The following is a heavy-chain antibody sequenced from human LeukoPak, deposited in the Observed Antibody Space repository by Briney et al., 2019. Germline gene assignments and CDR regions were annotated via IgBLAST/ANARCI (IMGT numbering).Heavy chain of an antibody. CDR3: ARESDGYNYEPFDY. V-gene: IGHV4-30-4*08. CDR1: GYSISSGYY. D-gene: IGHD5-24*01. Sequence: SETLSLTCAVSGYSISSGYYWSWIRQPPGKGLEWIGYIYYSGSTYYNPSLKSRVTISVDTSKNQFSLKLSSVTAADTAVYYCARESDGYNYEPFDYWGQGTLVTVSS. J-gene: IGHJ4*02. CDR2: IYYSGST.